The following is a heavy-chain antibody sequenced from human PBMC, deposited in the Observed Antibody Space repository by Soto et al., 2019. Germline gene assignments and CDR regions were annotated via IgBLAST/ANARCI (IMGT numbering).Heavy chain of an antibody. CDR1: GFTFSSYG. CDR3: AKVAGAHSSEDY. V-gene: IGHV3-30*18. CDR2: ISYDGSNK. D-gene: IGHD6-25*01. Sequence: QVQLVESGGGVVQPGRSLRLSCAASGFTFSSYGMHWVRQAPGKGLEWVAVISYDGSNKYYADSVKGRFTISRDNSKNTLYLQMNSLRAEDTAVYYCAKVAGAHSSEDYWGQGTLVTVSS. J-gene: IGHJ4*02.